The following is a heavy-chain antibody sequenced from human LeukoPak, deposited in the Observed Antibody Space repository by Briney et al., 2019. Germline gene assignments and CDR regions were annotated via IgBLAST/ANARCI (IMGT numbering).Heavy chain of an antibody. CDR2: IKRKSDGGTT. CDR1: GLTFSNAW. J-gene: IGHJ4*02. CDR3: TTELDIRPNHY. V-gene: IGHV3-15*01. D-gene: IGHD3-22*01. Sequence: GGSLRLSCAASGLTFSNAWMGWVRQAPGNGLEWVGRIKRKSDGGTTDYAAPVKGRFTISRDDSKNTLYLQMNSLKSEDTAVYYCTTELDIRPNHYWGQGTLVTVSS.